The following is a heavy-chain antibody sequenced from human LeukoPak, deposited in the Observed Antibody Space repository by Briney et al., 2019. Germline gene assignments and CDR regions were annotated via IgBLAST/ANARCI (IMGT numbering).Heavy chain of an antibody. CDR1: GFSVSSNY. CDR2: FYASGGT. D-gene: IGHD5-12*01. V-gene: IGHV3-66*01. Sequence: GGSLRLSCEASGFSVSSNYMSWVRQAPGRGLEWVSVFYASGGTFYTDSVKGRFTISRDTSTNSLYLQMSSLRTEDTAVYFCAAKGNGYTGIYVFAHWGKGTLVAVSS. CDR3: AAKGNGYTGIYVFAH. J-gene: IGHJ4*02.